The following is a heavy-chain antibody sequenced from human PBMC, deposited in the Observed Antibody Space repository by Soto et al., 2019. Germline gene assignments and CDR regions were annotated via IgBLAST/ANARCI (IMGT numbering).Heavy chain of an antibody. D-gene: IGHD3-22*01. V-gene: IGHV3-23*01. CDR3: AKVSPADRLIVVVDGRFLDY. Sequence: GGSLRLSCAASGFTFSSYAMSWVRQAPGKGLEWVSAISGSGGSTYYADSVKGRFTISRDNSKNTLYLQMNSLRAEDTAVYYCAKVSPADRLIVVVDGRFLDYWGQGTLVTVSS. CDR1: GFTFSSYA. J-gene: IGHJ4*02. CDR2: ISGSGGST.